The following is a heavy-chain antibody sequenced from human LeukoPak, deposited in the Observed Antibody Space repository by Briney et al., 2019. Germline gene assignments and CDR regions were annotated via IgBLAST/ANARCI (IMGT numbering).Heavy chain of an antibody. D-gene: IGHD6-19*01. Sequence: ETLSLTCTVYGGSFSFYYWRWIRQPPGKGLEWVSSITSTSTYIYYGDSVKGRFTTSRDNAQNSLFLQMHSLRAEDTAVYYCARVDNNGLYSEYFDHWGQGTLVTVSS. CDR3: ARVDNNGLYSEYFDH. V-gene: IGHV3-21*01. J-gene: IGHJ1*01. CDR2: ITSTSTYI. CDR1: GGSFSFYY.